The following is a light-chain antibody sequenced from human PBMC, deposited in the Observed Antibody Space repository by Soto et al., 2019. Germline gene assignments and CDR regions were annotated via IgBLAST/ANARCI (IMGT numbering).Light chain of an antibody. J-gene: IGKJ5*01. CDR3: QQFNNYSIT. CDR2: DAS. V-gene: IGKV1D-13*01. Sequence: AIQLTQSPSSLSASVGDRVTITCRASQGISIALAWYQQKPGKAPKLLIYDASSLESGVPSRFSGSGSGTDFTLTISSLQPEDFATYYCQQFNNYSITFGQGTRLEIK. CDR1: QGISIA.